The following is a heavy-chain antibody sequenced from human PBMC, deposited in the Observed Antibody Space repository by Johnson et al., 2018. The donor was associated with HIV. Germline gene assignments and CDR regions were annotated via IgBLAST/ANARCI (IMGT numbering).Heavy chain of an antibody. V-gene: IGHV3-30*03. Sequence: QVQLVESGGGVVQPGQSLRLSCAASGLTFSSYGMHWVRQAPGKGLEWVALISYDGSNKYYADSVKGRFTISRDNSKNTLYLQMNSLRAEDTAVYYCARDLGPDGAFDIWGQGTMVTVSS. CDR3: ARDLGPDGAFDI. D-gene: IGHD5-24*01. CDR2: ISYDGSNK. J-gene: IGHJ3*02. CDR1: GLTFSSYG.